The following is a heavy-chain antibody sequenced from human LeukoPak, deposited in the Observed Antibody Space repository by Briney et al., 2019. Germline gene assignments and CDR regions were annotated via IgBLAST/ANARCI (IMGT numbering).Heavy chain of an antibody. CDR3: ARPAAIQAFDI. V-gene: IGHV1-46*01. CDR1: GYTFTSYY. D-gene: IGHD2-21*02. Sequence: GASVKVSCKASGYTFTSYYMHWVRQAPGQGLEWMGIINPSGGSTSYAQKFQGRVTITTDESTSTAYMELSSLRSEDTAVYYCARPAAIQAFDIWGQGTMVTVSS. CDR2: INPSGGST. J-gene: IGHJ3*02.